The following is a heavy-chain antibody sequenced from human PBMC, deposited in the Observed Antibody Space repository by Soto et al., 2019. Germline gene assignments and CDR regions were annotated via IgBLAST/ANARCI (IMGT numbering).Heavy chain of an antibody. CDR2: INHSGST. D-gene: IGHD7-27*01. Sequence: QVQLQQWGAGLLKPSETLSLTCAVYGGSFSGYYWNWIRQPPGKGLEWIGEINHSGSTNYNPSLKRRVTLSVDTSKNQFALKLSSVTPADTAVYYCARGWGRIFDYWGQGTLVTVSS. CDR1: GGSFSGYY. J-gene: IGHJ4*02. CDR3: ARGWGRIFDY. V-gene: IGHV4-34*01.